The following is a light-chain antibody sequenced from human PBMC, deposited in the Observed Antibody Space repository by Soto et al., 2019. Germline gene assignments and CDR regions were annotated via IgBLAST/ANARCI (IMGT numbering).Light chain of an antibody. Sequence: QAVVTQPPSVSAAPGQKVAISCSGSDSNIGNNFVAWYQQVPGTAPKLLIYDNNKRPSGIPDRFSGSRSGTSVTLAITGLQAGDEADYYCGTWDSSLSQWVFGGGTMVTVL. J-gene: IGLJ3*02. V-gene: IGLV1-51*01. CDR3: GTWDSSLSQWV. CDR1: DSNIGNNF. CDR2: DNN.